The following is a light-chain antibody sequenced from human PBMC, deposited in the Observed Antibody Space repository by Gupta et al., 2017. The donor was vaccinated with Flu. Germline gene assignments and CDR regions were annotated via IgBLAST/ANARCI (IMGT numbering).Light chain of an antibody. CDR1: QSVDSY. CDR3: RQRSIWHPVT. CDR2: SAS. V-gene: IGKV3-11*01. Sequence: EVVLTPSSATLSLSPGEKATLPCRASQSVDSYLAGYQQKPGQAARLLIYSASNRAPGIPARLSGSRFGTDFTLTINPLEPEDVAVYYCRQRSIWHPVTFGQGTRLEIK. J-gene: IGKJ5*01.